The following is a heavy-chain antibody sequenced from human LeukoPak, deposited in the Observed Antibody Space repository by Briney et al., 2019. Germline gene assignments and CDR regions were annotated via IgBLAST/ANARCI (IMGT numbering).Heavy chain of an antibody. CDR3: AKDIQLSA. D-gene: IGHD5-24*01. CDR2: TASSGRNT. V-gene: IGHV3-23*01. CDR1: GFNFNDAA. J-gene: IGHJ3*01. Sequence: TGGSLRLSCAASGFNFNDAAMTWVRQAPGKGLEGVSLTASSGRNTYYTDSVRGRFTISRDNSKKTLSLQMNSLRVEDTAIYYCAKDIQLSAWGLGTMVTVSS.